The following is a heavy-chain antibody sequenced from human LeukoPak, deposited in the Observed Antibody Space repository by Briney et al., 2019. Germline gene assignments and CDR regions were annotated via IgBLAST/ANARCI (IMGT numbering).Heavy chain of an antibody. D-gene: IGHD1-26*01. J-gene: IGHJ4*02. V-gene: IGHV4-30-2*01. CDR3: ASSSGSYTGSFDY. CDR2: IYHSGST. CDR1: GGSISSGGYS. Sequence: SETLSLTCAVSGGSISSGGYSWSWIRQPPGKGLERIGYIYHSGSTYYNPSLKSRVTISVDRSKNQFSLKLSSVTAADTAVYYCASSSGSYTGSFDYWGQGTLVTVSS.